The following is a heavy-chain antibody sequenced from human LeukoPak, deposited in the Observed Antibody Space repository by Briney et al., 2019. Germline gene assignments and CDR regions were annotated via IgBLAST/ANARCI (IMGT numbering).Heavy chain of an antibody. Sequence: GGSLRLSCAASGFTFSSYAMSWVRQAPGKGLEWVSGISGSGDNSYYADSVKGRFTISRDNSKNTLYVQVNSLGTEDTAAYYCAKGSYYDSSGSFYFDYWGQGTLVTVSS. D-gene: IGHD3-22*01. CDR1: GFTFSSYA. V-gene: IGHV3-23*01. CDR2: ISGSGDNS. CDR3: AKGSYYDSSGSFYFDY. J-gene: IGHJ4*02.